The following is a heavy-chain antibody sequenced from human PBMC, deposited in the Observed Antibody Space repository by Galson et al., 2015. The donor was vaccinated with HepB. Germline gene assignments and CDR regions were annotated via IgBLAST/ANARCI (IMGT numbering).Heavy chain of an antibody. CDR3: TRMMSSYNDFWSGLDV. J-gene: IGHJ6*04. D-gene: IGHD3-3*01. Sequence: SLRLSCAASGFIVSNNYTSWVRQPPGKGLEWVSVLYGGGDTYYADSVKGRFTISRDVSKNTLYLQMNSLRAEDTAVYYCTRMMSSYNDFWSGLDVWGKGTTVTVSS. CDR1: GFIVSNNY. CDR2: LYGGGDT. V-gene: IGHV3-53*01.